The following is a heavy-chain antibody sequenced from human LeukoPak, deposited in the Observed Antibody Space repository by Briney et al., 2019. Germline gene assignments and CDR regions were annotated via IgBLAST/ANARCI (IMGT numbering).Heavy chain of an antibody. CDR1: GGSISSSSYY. CDR3: ARTKARSAAPPPSNDY. Sequence: SQTLSLTCTVSGGSISSSSYYWGWIRQPPGKELQWIASVYYSGRTNYSPSLKSRVTISVDTSEKQFSLQLNSVTAADTAVYYCARTKARSAAPPPSNDYWGQGTLVTVSS. J-gene: IGHJ4*02. CDR2: VYYSGRT. D-gene: IGHD6-6*01. V-gene: IGHV4-39*01.